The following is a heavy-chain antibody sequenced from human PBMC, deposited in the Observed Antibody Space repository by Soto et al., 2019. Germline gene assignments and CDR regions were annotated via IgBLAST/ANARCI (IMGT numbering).Heavy chain of an antibody. CDR3: ARENIAAAGPGFDY. J-gene: IGHJ4*02. V-gene: IGHV4-34*01. Sequence: ETLSLTCAVYGGSFSGYYWSWIRQPPGKGLEWIGEINHSGSTNYNPSLKSRVTISVDTSKNQFSLKLSSVTAADTAVYYCARENIAAAGPGFDYWGQGTLVTVSS. CDR2: INHSGST. CDR1: GGSFSGYY. D-gene: IGHD6-13*01.